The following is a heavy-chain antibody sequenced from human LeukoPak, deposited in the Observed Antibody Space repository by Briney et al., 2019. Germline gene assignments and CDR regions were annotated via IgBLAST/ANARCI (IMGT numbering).Heavy chain of an antibody. CDR1: GFTFSSYA. V-gene: IGHV3-23*01. D-gene: IGHD4-17*01. CDR2: ISGSGGST. CDR3: AKIRDDYGDYSDY. Sequence: GGSLRLSCAASGFTFSSYAMSWVRQARGKGLEWVSAISGSGGSTYYADSVKGRFTISRDNSKNTLYLQMNSLRAEDTAVYYCAKIRDDYGDYSDYWGQGTLVTVSS. J-gene: IGHJ4*02.